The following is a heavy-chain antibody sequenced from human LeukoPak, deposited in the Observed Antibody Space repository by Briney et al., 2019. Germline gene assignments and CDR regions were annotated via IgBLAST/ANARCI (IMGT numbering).Heavy chain of an antibody. D-gene: IGHD2-15*01. V-gene: IGHV4-30-2*01. J-gene: IGHJ4*02. CDR3: ARAFQVVFDY. Sequence: SETLSLTCTVSGGSISSGDYFWSWIRQPPGKGLEWIGYIYHSGSTYYNPSLKSRVTISVDRSKNQFSLKLSSVTAADTAVYYCARAFQVVFDYWGQGTLVTVSS. CDR1: GGSISSGDYF. CDR2: IYHSGST.